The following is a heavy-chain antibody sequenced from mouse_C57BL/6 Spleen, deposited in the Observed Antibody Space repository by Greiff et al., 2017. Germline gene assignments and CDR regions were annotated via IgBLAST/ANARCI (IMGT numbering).Heavy chain of an antibody. CDR1: GYSITSGYY. D-gene: IGHD2-4*01. V-gene: IGHV3-6*01. CDR2: IGYDGSN. J-gene: IGHJ1*03. Sequence: DVQLQEPGPGLVKPSQSLSLTCSVTGYSITSGYYWNWIRQFPGNKLEWMGYIGYDGSNNYNPSLKNRSSITRDTSKNQFFLKLNSVTTEDTATYYCARDYYDYDGGYFDVWGTGTTVTVSS. CDR3: ARDYYDYDGGYFDV.